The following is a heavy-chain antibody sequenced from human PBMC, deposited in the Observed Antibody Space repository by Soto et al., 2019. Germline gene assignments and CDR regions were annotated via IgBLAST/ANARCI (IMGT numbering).Heavy chain of an antibody. V-gene: IGHV4-4*07. D-gene: IGHD1-1*01. CDR3: VRDGTKTLRDWFDP. CDR1: GASISGFY. Sequence: QVQLQELGPGLVKPSETLSLTCTVSGASISGFYWSWIRKSAGKGLEWIGRIYATGTTDYNPSLKSRFMMSVHTSKKQFSLKLRSVTAADTAVYYCVRDGTKTLRDWFDPWGQRISVTVAS. CDR2: IYATGTT. J-gene: IGHJ5*02.